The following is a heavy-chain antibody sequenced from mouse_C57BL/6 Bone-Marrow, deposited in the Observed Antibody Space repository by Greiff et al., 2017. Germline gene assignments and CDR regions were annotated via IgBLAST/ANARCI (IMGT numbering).Heavy chain of an antibody. J-gene: IGHJ4*01. V-gene: IGHV5-4*01. Sequence: EVQVVESGGGLVKPGGSLKLSCAASGFTFSSYAMSWVRQTPEKRLEWVATISDGGSYTYYPDNVKGRFTISRDNAKNNLYLQMSHLKSDDTAMYYCARLDYYAMDYWGQGTSVTVYS. CDR2: ISDGGSYT. CDR1: GFTFSSYA. CDR3: ARLDYYAMDY.